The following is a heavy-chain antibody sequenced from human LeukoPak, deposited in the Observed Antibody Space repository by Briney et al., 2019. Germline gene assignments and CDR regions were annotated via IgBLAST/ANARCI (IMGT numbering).Heavy chain of an antibody. CDR2: IHYSGKA. CDR1: GGSISGHY. D-gene: IGHD3-16*01. V-gene: IGHV4-59*11. Sequence: SETLSLTCTVSGGSISGHYWTWVRQPPGEGLEWIGQIHYSGKADYNPSLRSRITISVDTSKNQMSLKVTSVTAADTAVYYCARFGVDYDMDVWGQGTTVTIS. CDR3: ARFGVDYDMDV. J-gene: IGHJ6*02.